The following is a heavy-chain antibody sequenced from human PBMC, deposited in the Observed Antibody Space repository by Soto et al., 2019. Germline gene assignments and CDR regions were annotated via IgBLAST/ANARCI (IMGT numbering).Heavy chain of an antibody. D-gene: IGHD3-3*01. V-gene: IGHV3-33*01. Sequence: GGSLRLSCAASGFTFSSYGMHWVRQAPGKGLEWVAVIWYDGSNKYYADSVKGRFTISRDNSKNTLYLQMNSLRAEDTAVYYCARDFLGFSAFYIWGQGTMVTVSS. CDR3: ARDFLGFSAFYI. J-gene: IGHJ3*02. CDR2: IWYDGSNK. CDR1: GFTFSSYG.